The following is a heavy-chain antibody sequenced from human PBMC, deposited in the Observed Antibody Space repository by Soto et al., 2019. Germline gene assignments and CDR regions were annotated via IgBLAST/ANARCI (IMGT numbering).Heavy chain of an antibody. J-gene: IGHJ4*02. Sequence: EVQLVESGGGLVQPGGSLRLSCAASGFTFSSYAMHWVRQAPGKGLEYVSAISSNGGSTYYANSVTGRFTISRDNSKNTLYLQMGSLRAEDMAVYYCARQWLDSYYFDYWGQGTLVTVSS. V-gene: IGHV3-64*01. CDR2: ISSNGGST. CDR3: ARQWLDSYYFDY. D-gene: IGHD6-19*01. CDR1: GFTFSSYA.